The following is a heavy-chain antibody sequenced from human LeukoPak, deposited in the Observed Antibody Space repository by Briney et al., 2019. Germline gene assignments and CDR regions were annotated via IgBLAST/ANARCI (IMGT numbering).Heavy chain of an antibody. Sequence: GGSLRLSCAASGFTFSSYGMHWVRQAPGKGLEWVAFIRYDGSNKYYTDSVKGRFTISRDNSKNTLYLQMNSLRAEDTAVYYCARTEGNWFDPWGQGTLVTVSS. CDR1: GFTFSSYG. J-gene: IGHJ5*02. CDR2: IRYDGSNK. CDR3: ARTEGNWFDP. V-gene: IGHV3-30*02.